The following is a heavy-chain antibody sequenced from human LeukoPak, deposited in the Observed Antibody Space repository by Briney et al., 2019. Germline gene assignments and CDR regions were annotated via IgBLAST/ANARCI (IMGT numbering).Heavy chain of an antibody. J-gene: IGHJ4*02. V-gene: IGHV3-53*01. CDR2: IYSGGST. CDR1: GLTVSSNY. CDR3: ARPSEQRDYYDSSDYYPY. D-gene: IGHD3-22*01. Sequence: GGSLTLACAASGLTVSSNYMSWVRQAPGKGLEWVSVIYSGGSTYYADSVSGRFTISRDKSKNTLYLQMNSLRAEDTAVYYCARPSEQRDYYDSSDYYPYWGQGTLVTVSS.